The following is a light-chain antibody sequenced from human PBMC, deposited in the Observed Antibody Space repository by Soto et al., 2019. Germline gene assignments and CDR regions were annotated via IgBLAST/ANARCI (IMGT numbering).Light chain of an antibody. V-gene: IGLV1-40*01. CDR2: GNI. CDR1: SSNIGAGYD. Sequence: QSVLTQPPSVSGAPGQRVTISCTGSSSNIGAGYDVHWYQQRPGTAPKLLIFGNINRPSGVPDRFSGSKSGTSASLAISGLRSEDEADYYCAAWDGSLSGSWVFGGGTKLTVL. CDR3: AAWDGSLSGSWV. J-gene: IGLJ3*02.